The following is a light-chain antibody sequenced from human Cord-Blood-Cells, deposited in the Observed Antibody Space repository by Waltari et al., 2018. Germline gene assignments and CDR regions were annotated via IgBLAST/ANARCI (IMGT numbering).Light chain of an antibody. CDR2: DVS. J-gene: IGLJ3*02. Sequence: SALTQPASVSGSPGQSISISCPGTSSDVGGYNYVSWYQQHPGKAPTLMIYDVSNRPSGVSKRFSGSKSGNTASLTISGLQAEDEADYYCSSYTSSSTRVFGGGTKLTVL. CDR3: SSYTSSSTRV. V-gene: IGLV2-14*01. CDR1: SSDVGGYNY.